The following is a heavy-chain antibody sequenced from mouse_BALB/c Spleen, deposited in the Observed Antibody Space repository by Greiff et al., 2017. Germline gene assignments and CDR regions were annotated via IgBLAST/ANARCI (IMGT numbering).Heavy chain of an antibody. CDR2: IRNKANGYTT. J-gene: IGHJ2*01. Sequence: EVQVVESGGGLVQPGGSLRLSCATSGFTFTDYYMSWVRQPPGKALEWLGFIRNKANGYTTEYSASVKGRFTISRDNSQSILYLQMNTLRAEDSATYYCARGNVYGYYFDYWGQGTTLTVSS. D-gene: IGHD1-2*01. CDR1: GFTFTDYY. CDR3: ARGNVYGYYFDY. V-gene: IGHV7-3*02.